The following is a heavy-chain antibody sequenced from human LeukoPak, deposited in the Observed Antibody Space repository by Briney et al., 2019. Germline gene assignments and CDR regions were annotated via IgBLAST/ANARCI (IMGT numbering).Heavy chain of an antibody. CDR2: IAGSGIGS. Sequence: PGGSLRLSCAVSGFTFSNYIMSWVRQAPGRGLEWVSAIAGSGIGSDYAGSMKGRFTISRDNSKNTLYLQMNSLGAEDTAVYYCAKANSDTYYWYFDLWGRGTLVTVSS. CDR3: AKANSDTYYWYFDL. D-gene: IGHD1-26*01. CDR1: GFTFSNYI. V-gene: IGHV3-23*01. J-gene: IGHJ2*01.